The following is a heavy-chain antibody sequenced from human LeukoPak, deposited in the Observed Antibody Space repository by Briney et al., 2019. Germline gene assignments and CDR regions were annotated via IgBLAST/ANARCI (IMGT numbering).Heavy chain of an antibody. D-gene: IGHD3-9*01. J-gene: IGHJ6*03. Sequence: GGCLRLSSAAPGFTLSSNWMRCVRQAPRRGLERVSNIKNDGSEKYYVDSVRGRVTISRDTAKSSLYLQMNSLRAEDTAVYYCATDYDILTEGDYYYYDMDVWGKGTTVTVSS. V-gene: IGHV3-7*01. CDR3: ATDYDILTEGDYYYYDMDV. CDR1: GFTLSSNW. CDR2: IKNDGSEK.